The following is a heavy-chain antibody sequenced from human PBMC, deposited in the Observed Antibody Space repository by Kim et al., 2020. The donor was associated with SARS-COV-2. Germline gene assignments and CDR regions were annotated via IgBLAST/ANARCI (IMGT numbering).Heavy chain of an antibody. D-gene: IGHD6-6*01. Sequence: GESLKISCKGSGYSFTSYWIGWVRQMPGKGLEWMGIIYPGDSDTRYSPSFQGQVTISADKSISTAYLQWSSLKASDTAMYYCARLTLSSSYSSSDYGMDVWGQGTTVTVSS. CDR2: IYPGDSDT. J-gene: IGHJ6*02. CDR1: GYSFTSYW. V-gene: IGHV5-51*01. CDR3: ARLTLSSSYSSSDYGMDV.